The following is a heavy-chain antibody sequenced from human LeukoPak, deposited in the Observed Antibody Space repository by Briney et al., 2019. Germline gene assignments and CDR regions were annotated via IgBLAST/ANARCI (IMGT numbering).Heavy chain of an antibody. CDR3: ARDSPYQLPPDY. CDR1: GYSISSGYY. D-gene: IGHD2-2*01. J-gene: IGHJ4*02. V-gene: IGHV4-38-2*02. CDR2: IYHSGST. Sequence: SETLSLTCTVSGYSISSGYYWGWIRQPPGKGLEWIGSIYHSGSTYYNPSLKSRVTISVDTSKNQFSLKLSSVTAADTAVYYCARDSPYQLPPDYWGQGTLVTVSS.